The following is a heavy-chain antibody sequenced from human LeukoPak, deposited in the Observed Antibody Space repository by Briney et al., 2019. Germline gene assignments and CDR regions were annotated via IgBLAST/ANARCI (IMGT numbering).Heavy chain of an antibody. CDR1: GYPFTTYD. D-gene: IGHD3-3*01. CDR2: INPSGGPA. CDR3: AREAIFGVVREYYFDL. J-gene: IGHJ4*02. Sequence: ASVKVSCKASGYPFTTYDINWVRQAPGQGLEWMGVINPSGGPATYAQKFQGRVTLTRDTSTTTVYMEVNSLRSDDTAVYYCAREAIFGVVREYYFDLWGQGTLVTVS. V-gene: IGHV1-46*01.